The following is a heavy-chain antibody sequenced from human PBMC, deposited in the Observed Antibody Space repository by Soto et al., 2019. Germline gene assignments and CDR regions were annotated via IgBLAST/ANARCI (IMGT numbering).Heavy chain of an antibody. D-gene: IGHD3-10*01. CDR2: ISYDGSNP. CDR1: GFSFSNYA. J-gene: IGHJ5*02. CDR3: ARDGSGIYFPSANWFDP. V-gene: IGHV3-30-3*01. Sequence: QVQLVESGGGMVQPGRSLRLSCAASGFSFSNYAMHWVRQAPGKGLEWVAVISYDGSNPYYADSVKCRFTISRDTSTNTLYLPLNSRRSDDNAGYYCARDGSGIYFPSANWFDPWGQGTLVTVS.